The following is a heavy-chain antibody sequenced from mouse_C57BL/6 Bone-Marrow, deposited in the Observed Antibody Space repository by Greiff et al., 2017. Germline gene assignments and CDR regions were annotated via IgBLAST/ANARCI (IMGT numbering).Heavy chain of an antibody. Sequence: QVQLKESGAELVKPGASVKISCKASGYAFSSYWMNWVKQRPGKGLEWIGQIYPGDGDTNYNGKFKGKATLTADKSSSTAYMQLSSLTSEDSAVYFCAREGITTVVARGYAMDYWGQGTSVTVSS. CDR3: AREGITTVVARGYAMDY. CDR1: GYAFSSYW. V-gene: IGHV1-80*01. CDR2: IYPGDGDT. J-gene: IGHJ4*01. D-gene: IGHD1-1*01.